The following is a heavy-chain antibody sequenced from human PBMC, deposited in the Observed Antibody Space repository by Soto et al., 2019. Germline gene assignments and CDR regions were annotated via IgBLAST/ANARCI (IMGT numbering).Heavy chain of an antibody. CDR3: ATSTWYAFDI. V-gene: IGHV3-21*01. Sequence: LRLSCAASGFTFSNSIINWVRQAPGQGLEWVSSISGSSDFLYYADSVKGRFTISRDTATNSLYLQMNSLRAEDTAVYYCATSTWYAFDIWGQGTMVTVSS. CDR1: GFTFSNSI. D-gene: IGHD6-13*01. J-gene: IGHJ3*02. CDR2: ISGSSDFL.